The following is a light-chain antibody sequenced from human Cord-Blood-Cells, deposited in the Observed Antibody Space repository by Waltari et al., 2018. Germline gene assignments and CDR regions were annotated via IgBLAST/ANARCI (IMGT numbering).Light chain of an antibody. V-gene: IGLV2-23*02. CDR3: CSYAGSSTLS. CDR2: EVS. CDR1: SSDVGSYNL. J-gene: IGLJ2*01. Sequence: QSALTQPASVSGSPGQSITISCTGTSSDVGSYNLVSWYQQHPGKAPKLMIYEVSKRPSGVSNRFSGSKYGNTASLTISGLQAEDEADYYCCSYAGSSTLSFGGGTKLTVL.